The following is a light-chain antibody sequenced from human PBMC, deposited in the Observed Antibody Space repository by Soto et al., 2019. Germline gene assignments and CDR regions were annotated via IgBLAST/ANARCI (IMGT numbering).Light chain of an antibody. V-gene: IGLV2-8*01. Sequence: QSALTQPPSASGSPGQSVTISCTGTSSDVGGYNYVSWYQQHPGKAPKLMIYEVNKRPSGVPDRFSGSKSGNTASLTVSGLQAEDEADYYCNSYAGSNKVVFGGGTKLTVL. J-gene: IGLJ2*01. CDR2: EVN. CDR1: SSDVGGYNY. CDR3: NSYAGSNKVV.